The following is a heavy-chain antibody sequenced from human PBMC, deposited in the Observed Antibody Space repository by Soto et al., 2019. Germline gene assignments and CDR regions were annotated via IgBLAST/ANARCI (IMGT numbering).Heavy chain of an antibody. CDR1: GYTLTVYY. CDR3: ARGGAYYVSVGLDV. D-gene: IGHD3-10*02. J-gene: IGHJ6*02. V-gene: IGHV1-2*04. CDR2: INPNSGGT. Sequence: ASVKVSCKASGYTLTVYYMHWVRQAPGQGLEWMGWINPNSGGTNYAQKFQGWVTMTRDTSISTAYMELSRLRSDDTAVYYCARGGAYYVSVGLDVWGQGTTVTVSS.